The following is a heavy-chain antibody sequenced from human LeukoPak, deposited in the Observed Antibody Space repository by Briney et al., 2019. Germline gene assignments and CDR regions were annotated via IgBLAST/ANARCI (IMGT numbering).Heavy chain of an antibody. CDR1: GGSFSGYY. CDR2: INHSGST. D-gene: IGHD6-19*01. Sequence: SETLSLTCAVYGGSFSGYYWSWIRQPPGKGLEWIGEINHSGSTNYNPSLKSRVTISVDTSKNQFSLKLSSVTAADTAVDYWARDSGWLGSYYYGMDVWAKGPRSPSP. V-gene: IGHV4-34*01. CDR3: ARDSGWLGSYYYGMDV. J-gene: IGHJ6*02.